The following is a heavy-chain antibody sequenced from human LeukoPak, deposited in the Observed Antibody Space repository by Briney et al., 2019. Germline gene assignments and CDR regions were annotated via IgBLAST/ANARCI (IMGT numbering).Heavy chain of an antibody. Sequence: SETLSLTCTVSGGSVSSGSYYWSWIRQPPGKGLEWIGYIYYSGSTNYNPSLKSRVTISVDTSKNQFSLKLSSVTAADTAVYYCARGGSSSWINWFDPWGQGTLVTVSS. CDR3: ARGGSSSWINWFDP. CDR1: GGSVSSGSYY. V-gene: IGHV4-61*01. D-gene: IGHD6-13*01. J-gene: IGHJ5*02. CDR2: IYYSGST.